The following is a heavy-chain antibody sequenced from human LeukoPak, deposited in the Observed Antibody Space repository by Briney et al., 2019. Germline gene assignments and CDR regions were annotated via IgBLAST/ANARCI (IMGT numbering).Heavy chain of an antibody. V-gene: IGHV3-21*01. J-gene: IGHJ3*02. CDR2: ISSNNNYI. CDR1: GFTFSGYS. D-gene: IGHD4-17*01. CDR3: ARALATVDAFDI. Sequence: GGSLRLSCAASGFTFSGYSMSWVRQAPGKGLDWVSSISSNNNYISDADSVKGRFTISRDNAKNSLYLEMNSLRAEDTAVYYCARALATVDAFDIWGQRTMVTVSS.